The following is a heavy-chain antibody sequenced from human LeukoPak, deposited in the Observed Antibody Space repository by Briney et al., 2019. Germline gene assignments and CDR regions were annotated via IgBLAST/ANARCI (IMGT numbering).Heavy chain of an antibody. CDR2: IYHSGST. CDR1: GGSISSGGYS. CDR3: ARDMRYCSSTSCTNWFDP. V-gene: IGHV4-30-2*01. D-gene: IGHD2-2*01. J-gene: IGHJ5*02. Sequence: SQILSLTCAVSGGSISSGGYSWSWIRQPPGKGLEWIGYIYHSGSTYYNPSLKSRVTISVDRSKNQFSLKLSSVTAADTAVYYCARDMRYCSSTSCTNWFDPWGQGTLVTVSS.